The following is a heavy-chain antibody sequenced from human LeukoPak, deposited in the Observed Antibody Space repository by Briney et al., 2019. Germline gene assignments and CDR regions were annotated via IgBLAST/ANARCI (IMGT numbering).Heavy chain of an antibody. Sequence: PGGSLRLSCAASGFTFSSYAMHWVRQAPGKGLEWVAVISYDGSNKYYADSVKGRFTISRDNAKNSLYLQMNSLRAEDTAVYYCARDWSIAVTDYWGQGTLVTVSS. V-gene: IGHV3-30-3*01. CDR2: ISYDGSNK. J-gene: IGHJ4*02. CDR1: GFTFSSYA. CDR3: ARDWSIAVTDY. D-gene: IGHD6-19*01.